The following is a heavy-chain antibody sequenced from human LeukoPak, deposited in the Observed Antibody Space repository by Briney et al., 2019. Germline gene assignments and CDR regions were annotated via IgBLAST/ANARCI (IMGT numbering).Heavy chain of an antibody. Sequence: PSETLSLTCTVSGGSISSGIYYWGWIRPPPGKGLEWIGSIYYSGNTYYNPSLKSRVTISVDTSKNQLSLKLNSVTAADTAVYYCARHVRQQLPPKAFDYWGQGTLVTVSS. D-gene: IGHD6-13*01. CDR2: IYYSGNT. CDR3: ARHVRQQLPPKAFDY. V-gene: IGHV4-39*01. J-gene: IGHJ4*02. CDR1: GGSISSGIYY.